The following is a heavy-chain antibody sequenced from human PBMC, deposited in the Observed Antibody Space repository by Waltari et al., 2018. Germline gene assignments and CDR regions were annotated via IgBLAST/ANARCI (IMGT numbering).Heavy chain of an antibody. CDR1: GYTLTELS. Sequence: QVQLVQSGAEVKKPGASVKVSCKVSGYTLTELSMHWVRQAPGKGLEWMGGFDPEDGETIYAQKFQGRVTMTEDTSTDTAYMELSSLRSEDTAVYYCATLPAVERYYYGSGSSFYYFDYWGQGTLVTVSS. CDR2: FDPEDGET. CDR3: ATLPAVERYYYGSGSSFYYFDY. J-gene: IGHJ4*02. D-gene: IGHD3-10*01. V-gene: IGHV1-24*01.